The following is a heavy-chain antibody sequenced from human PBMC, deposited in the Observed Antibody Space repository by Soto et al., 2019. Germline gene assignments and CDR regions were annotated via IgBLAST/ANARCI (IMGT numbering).Heavy chain of an antibody. CDR2: IYYSGST. V-gene: IGHV4-59*08. J-gene: IGHJ5*02. Sequence: PSETLSLTCTVPGGSISSYYWSWIRQPPGQGLEWIRYIYYSGSTNYNPSLKSRVTISVDTSKNQFSLKLSSVTAADTAVFYCARRTRYYDSSGYFNWFDPWGQGTLVTVS. CDR1: GGSISSYY. D-gene: IGHD3-22*01. CDR3: ARRTRYYDSSGYFNWFDP.